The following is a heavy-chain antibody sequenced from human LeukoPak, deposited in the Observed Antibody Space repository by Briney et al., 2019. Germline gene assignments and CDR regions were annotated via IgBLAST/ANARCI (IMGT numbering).Heavy chain of an antibody. V-gene: IGHV4-4*07. D-gene: IGHD3-16*01. CDR1: GGSINNYY. J-gene: IGHJ4*02. CDR2: IHTSGGT. CDR3: ARVSSASFGAFDY. Sequence: SETLSLTCTVSGGSINNYYWSWIRQPAGRGLEWIGRIHTSGGTNYNPSLKSRVTISVDNSKNQFSLKLTSVTAADTAVYYCARVSSASFGAFDYWGQGTLVTVSS.